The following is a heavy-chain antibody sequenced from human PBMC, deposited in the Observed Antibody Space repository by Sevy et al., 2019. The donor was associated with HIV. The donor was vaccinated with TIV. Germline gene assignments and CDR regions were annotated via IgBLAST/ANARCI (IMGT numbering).Heavy chain of an antibody. J-gene: IGHJ4*02. Sequence: GGSLRLSCAASGFIFSDFYMSWVRQAPGKGLEWISYISSRGSTIYYADSVKGRFTISRDNARNSLYLQMESLRAEDTAVYYCARAQQVTMLVVIGGLYFDFWGQGTLVTVSS. D-gene: IGHD3-22*01. V-gene: IGHV3-11*04. CDR3: ARAQQVTMLVVIGGLYFDF. CDR1: GFIFSDFY. CDR2: ISSRGSTI.